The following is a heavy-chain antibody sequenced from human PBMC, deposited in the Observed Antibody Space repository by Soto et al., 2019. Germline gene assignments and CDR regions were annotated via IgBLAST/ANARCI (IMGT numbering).Heavy chain of an antibody. J-gene: IGHJ6*02. V-gene: IGHV3-23*01. CDR3: ANSAAGTYYYYYYGMDV. D-gene: IGHD6-19*01. CDR2: ISGSGGST. CDR1: GFTFSSYA. Sequence: PGGSLRLSCAASGFTFSSYAVSWVHQAPGKGLEWVSAISGSGGSTYYADSVKGRFTISRDNSKNTLYLQMNSLRAEDTAVYYCANSAAGTYYYYYYGMDVWGQGTTVTVSS.